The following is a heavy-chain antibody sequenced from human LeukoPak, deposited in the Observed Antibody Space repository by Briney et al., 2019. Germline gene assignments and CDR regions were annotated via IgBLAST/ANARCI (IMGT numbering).Heavy chain of an antibody. D-gene: IGHD6-6*01. J-gene: IGHJ5*02. V-gene: IGHV3-21*01. CDR3: ARDKGIAARSPWWFDP. CDR2: ISSSSSYI. CDR1: GFTFSSYS. Sequence: PGGSLRLSCAASGFTFSSYSMNWVRQAPGKGLEWVSSISSSSSYIYYADSVKGRFTISRDNAKNSLYLQMNSLRAEDTAVYYCARDKGIAARSPWWFDPWGQGTLVTVSS.